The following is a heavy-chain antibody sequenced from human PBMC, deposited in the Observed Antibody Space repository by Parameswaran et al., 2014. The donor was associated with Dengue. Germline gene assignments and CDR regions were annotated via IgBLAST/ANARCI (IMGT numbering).Heavy chain of an antibody. J-gene: IGHJ4*02. CDR2: ISYDGSNK. Sequence: WIRQPPGKGLEWVAVISYDGSNKYYADSVKGRFTISRDNSKNTLYLQMNSLRAEDTAVYYCAKDTDSSGYYFDYWGQGTLVTVSS. D-gene: IGHD3-22*01. V-gene: IGHV3-30*18. CDR3: AKDTDSSGYYFDY.